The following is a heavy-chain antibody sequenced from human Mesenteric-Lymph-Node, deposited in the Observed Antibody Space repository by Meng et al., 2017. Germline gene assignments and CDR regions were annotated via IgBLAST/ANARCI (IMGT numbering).Heavy chain of an antibody. CDR2: ISSSSSYI. D-gene: IGHD1-26*01. CDR1: GLTFSTYW. V-gene: IGHV3-21*01. J-gene: IGHJ5*02. Sequence: GESLKISCAASGLTFSTYWMHWVRQAPGKGLVWVSSISSSSSYIYYADSVKGRFTISRDNAKNSLYLQMNSLRAEDTAVYYCGRDKGTYYIDTWGQGTLVTVSS. CDR3: GRDKGTYYIDT.